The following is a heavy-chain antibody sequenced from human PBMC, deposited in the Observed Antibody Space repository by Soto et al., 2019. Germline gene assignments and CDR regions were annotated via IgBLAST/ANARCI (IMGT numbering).Heavy chain of an antibody. J-gene: IGHJ5*02. CDR2: IYYSGST. V-gene: IGHV4-31*03. Sequence: SETLSLTCTVSGASLSSGGYYWGWIRQHPGKGLEWIGYIYYSGSTYYNPSLKSRVAISVDTSKNQFSLKLSSVTAADTAVYYYARAPSPWGQGTLVT. CDR3: ARAPSP. CDR1: GASLSSGGYY.